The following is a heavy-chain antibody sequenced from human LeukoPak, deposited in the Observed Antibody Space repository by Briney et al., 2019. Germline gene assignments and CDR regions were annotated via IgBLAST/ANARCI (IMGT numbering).Heavy chain of an antibody. D-gene: IGHD6-13*01. V-gene: IGHV3-21*01. Sequence: GGSLRLSCAASGFTFSSYSMSWVRQAPGKGLEWVSSISSSSSYIYYADSVKGRFTISRDNAKNSLYLQMNSLRAEDTAVYYCARAHGTDPWDYFDYWGQGTLVTVSS. CDR1: GFTFSSYS. CDR3: ARAHGTDPWDYFDY. J-gene: IGHJ4*02. CDR2: ISSSSSYI.